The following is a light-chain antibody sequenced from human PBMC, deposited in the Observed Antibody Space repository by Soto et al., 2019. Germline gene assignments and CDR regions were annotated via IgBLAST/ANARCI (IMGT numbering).Light chain of an antibody. CDR2: GAS. J-gene: IGKJ1*01. CDR1: QNSVTY. Sequence: IVLKQSPGTLSLSPGERATLSCRASQNSVTYLAWYQHKPGQAPSVLIFGASTRANGVLGRFSGSGSGTDFTLTISRLDPADFAVYYCQQYGTSPRWTFGQGTKVDIK. CDR3: QQYGTSPRWT. V-gene: IGKV3-20*01.